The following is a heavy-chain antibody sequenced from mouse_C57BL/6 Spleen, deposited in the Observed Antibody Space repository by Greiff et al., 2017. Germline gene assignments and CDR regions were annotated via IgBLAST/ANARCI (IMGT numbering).Heavy chain of an antibody. D-gene: IGHD1-1*01. Sequence: VQLQQPGAELVMPGASVKLSCKASGYTFTSYWMHWVKQRPGQGLEWIGEIDPSDSYTNYNQKFKGKSTLTVDKSSSTAYMQLSSLTSEDSAVYYCARSPYYSGSSYFDYWGQGTTLTVSS. CDR2: IDPSDSYT. V-gene: IGHV1-69*01. CDR1: GYTFTSYW. J-gene: IGHJ2*01. CDR3: ARSPYYSGSSYFDY.